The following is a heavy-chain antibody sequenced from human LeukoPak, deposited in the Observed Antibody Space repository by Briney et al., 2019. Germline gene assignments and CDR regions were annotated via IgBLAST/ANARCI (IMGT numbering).Heavy chain of an antibody. CDR2: MNPNSGNT. CDR1: GYTFTSYD. J-gene: IGHJ1*01. V-gene: IGHV1-8*03. Sequence: ASVKVSCKASGYTFTSYDINWVRQATGQGLEWMGWMNPNSGNTGYAQKFQGRVTITRNTSISTAYMELSSLRSDDTAVYYCARREQWLEYFQHWGQGTLVTVSS. D-gene: IGHD6-19*01. CDR3: ARREQWLEYFQH.